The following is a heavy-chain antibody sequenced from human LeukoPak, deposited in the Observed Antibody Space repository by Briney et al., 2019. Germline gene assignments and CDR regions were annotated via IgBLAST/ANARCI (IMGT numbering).Heavy chain of an antibody. Sequence: SETLSLTCTVSGGSITSHYWSWIRQPPGKGLEWVGYIHYSGSTNYNPSLKSRVTISVDTSKNQFSLKLSSVTAADTAVYYCARYYYGSGSYRGSYYFDYWGQGTLVTVSS. J-gene: IGHJ4*02. CDR1: GGSITSHY. D-gene: IGHD3-10*01. CDR2: IHYSGST. V-gene: IGHV4-59*08. CDR3: ARYYYGSGSYRGSYYFDY.